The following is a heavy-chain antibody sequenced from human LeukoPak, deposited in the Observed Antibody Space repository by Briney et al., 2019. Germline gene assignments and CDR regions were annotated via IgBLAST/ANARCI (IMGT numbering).Heavy chain of an antibody. D-gene: IGHD5-24*01. CDR2: IWYDGSNK. CDR1: GFTFSSYG. J-gene: IGHJ4*02. V-gene: IGHV3-33*01. Sequence: GGSLRLSCAASGFTFSSYGMHWVRQAPGKGLEWVAVIWYDGSNKYYADSVKGRFTISRDNSKNTLYLQMNSLRAEDTAVYYCARARTWLQTLIDYWGQGTLVIVSS. CDR3: ARARTWLQTLIDY.